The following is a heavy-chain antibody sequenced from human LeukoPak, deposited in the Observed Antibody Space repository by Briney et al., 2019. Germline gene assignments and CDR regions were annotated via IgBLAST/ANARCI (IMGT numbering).Heavy chain of an antibody. Sequence: SETLSLTCTVSAGSISSYYWSWIRQPPGKGLEWIGFIYYTGSTNYNPSLKSRVTISVDTSKNQFSLELSSVTAADTAVYYCARGDYYYYMDVWGTGTTVTVSS. CDR3: ARGDYYYYMDV. J-gene: IGHJ6*03. D-gene: IGHD3-10*01. V-gene: IGHV4-59*08. CDR1: AGSISSYY. CDR2: IYYTGST.